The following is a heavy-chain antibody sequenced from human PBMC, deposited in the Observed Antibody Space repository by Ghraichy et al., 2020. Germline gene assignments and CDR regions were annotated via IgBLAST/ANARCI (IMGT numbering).Heavy chain of an antibody. V-gene: IGHV3-33*01. J-gene: IGHJ6*02. CDR2: IWYDGSDK. CDR3: ARGLASSWGYYYYGMDV. CDR1: GFTFSNYG. D-gene: IGHD6-13*01. Sequence: LSLTCAASGFTFSNYGMHWVRQAPGKGLEWVAVIWYDGSDKYYSDSVKGRFTISRDNSRNTLYLQMNSLRADDTAVYYCARGLASSWGYYYYGMDVWGQGTTVTVSS.